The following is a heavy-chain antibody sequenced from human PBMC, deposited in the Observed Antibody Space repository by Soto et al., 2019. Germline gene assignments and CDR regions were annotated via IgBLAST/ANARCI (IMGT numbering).Heavy chain of an antibody. V-gene: IGHV4-39*01. D-gene: IGHD4-17*01. CDR3: ARHHDYGDYGGWFDP. CDR1: GGSISSSSYY. J-gene: IGHJ5*02. Sequence: SETLSLTCTVSGGSISSSSYYWGWIRQPPGKGLEWIGSIYYSGSTYYNPSLKSRVTISVDTSKNQFSLKLSSVTAADTAVYYCARHHDYGDYGGWFDPWGQGTLVTVSS. CDR2: IYYSGST.